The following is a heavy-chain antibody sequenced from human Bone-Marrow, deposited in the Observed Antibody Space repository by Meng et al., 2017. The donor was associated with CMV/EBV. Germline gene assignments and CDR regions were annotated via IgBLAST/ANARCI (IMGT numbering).Heavy chain of an antibody. Sequence: GESLKISCAASGFTFSSYAMSWVRQAPGKGLEWVSVIYSGGNTYYAESVKGRFTISRDNSENTLYLEMNSLRAEDTAVYYCARRYCSSSICPRGSYGMDVWGQGTTVTVSS. CDR2: IYSGGNT. J-gene: IGHJ6*02. CDR1: GFTFSSYA. V-gene: IGHV3-53*01. D-gene: IGHD2-2*01. CDR3: ARRYCSSSICPRGSYGMDV.